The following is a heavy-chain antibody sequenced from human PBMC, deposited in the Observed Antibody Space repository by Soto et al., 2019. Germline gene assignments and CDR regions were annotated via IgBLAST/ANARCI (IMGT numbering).Heavy chain of an antibody. D-gene: IGHD6-6*01. CDR2: IYPGDSDA. CDR1: GYTFSNYW. Sequence: PGESLKISCKGSGYTFSNYWIGWVRQMPGKGLEWMGIIYPGDSDARYSPSFQGQVTFSVDKSISTAYLQWSSLKASDTAIYYCARQHHVSNSPSWFDPWGQGXLVTVYS. CDR3: ARQHHVSNSPSWFDP. V-gene: IGHV5-51*01. J-gene: IGHJ5*02.